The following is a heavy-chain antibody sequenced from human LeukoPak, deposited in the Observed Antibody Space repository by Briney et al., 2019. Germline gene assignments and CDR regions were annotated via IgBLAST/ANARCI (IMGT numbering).Heavy chain of an antibody. D-gene: IGHD1-26*01. CDR3: AKGTVGAYEIDY. J-gene: IGHJ4*02. V-gene: IGHV3-30*02. CDR2: IRYDGNNK. Sequence: GGSLRLSCAASGFTFRSYGLHWVRQAPGRGLEWVAFIRYDGNNKYYADSVKGRFTISGDNSKNTLYLQMNSLRTEDTAVYYCAKGTVGAYEIDYWGQGTLVTVSS. CDR1: GFTFRSYG.